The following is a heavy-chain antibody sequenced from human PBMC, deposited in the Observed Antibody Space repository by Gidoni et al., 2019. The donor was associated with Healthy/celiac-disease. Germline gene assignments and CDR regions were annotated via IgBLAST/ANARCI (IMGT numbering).Heavy chain of an antibody. Sequence: QVQLQPWGAGLFKPSETLSLTCAVYGGSFSVYYCIWIRQPPGKGLEWIGEINHRGSTNYNPSLKSRVTISVDTSKNQFSLKLSSVTAADTAVYYWASRAHQYTETYYYDISGYGDGGYFQHWGQGTLVTVSS. J-gene: IGHJ1*01. CDR1: GGSFSVYY. V-gene: IGHV4-34*01. D-gene: IGHD3-22*01. CDR3: ASRAHQYTETYYYDISGYGDGGYFQH. CDR2: INHRGST.